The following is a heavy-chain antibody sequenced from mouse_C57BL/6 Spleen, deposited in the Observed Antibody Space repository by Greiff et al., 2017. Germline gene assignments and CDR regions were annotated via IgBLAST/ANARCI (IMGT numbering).Heavy chain of an antibody. V-gene: IGHV1-15*01. Sequence: QVQLQQSGAELVRPGASVTLSCKASGYTFTDYEMHWVKQTPVHGLEWIGAIDPETGGTAYNQKFKGKAILTADKSSSTAYMELRSLTSEDSAVYYCTRNRYYYGLDYWGQGTTLTVSS. D-gene: IGHD1-1*01. CDR3: TRNRYYYGLDY. CDR1: GYTFTDYE. J-gene: IGHJ2*01. CDR2: IDPETGGT.